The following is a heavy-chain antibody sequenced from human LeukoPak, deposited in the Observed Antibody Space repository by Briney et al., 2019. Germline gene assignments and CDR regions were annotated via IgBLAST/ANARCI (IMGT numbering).Heavy chain of an antibody. Sequence: ASVKVSCKASGYTFTSYGISWVRQAPGQGLEWMGWISAYNGNTNYAQKLQGRVTMTTDTSTSTAYMELRSLRSDDTAVYYCARARNREPGYSSGWYFLGFGFDYWGQGTLVTVSS. CDR1: GYTFTSYG. D-gene: IGHD6-19*01. CDR3: ARARNREPGYSSGWYFLGFGFDY. J-gene: IGHJ4*02. CDR2: ISAYNGNT. V-gene: IGHV1-18*01.